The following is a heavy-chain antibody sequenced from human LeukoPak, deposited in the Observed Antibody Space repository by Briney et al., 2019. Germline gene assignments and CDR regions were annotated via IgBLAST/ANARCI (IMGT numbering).Heavy chain of an antibody. J-gene: IGHJ4*02. D-gene: IGHD6-13*01. CDR1: GFTFSNYW. V-gene: IGHV3-74*01. CDR3: ARGVYEEDVNY. Sequence: PGGSLRLSCAASGFTFSNYWKHWVRQAPGKGLVWVSRLSSDGRDPSYADSVQGRFTISRDNAKNTLYMQMNSLRAEDTAVYYCARGVYEEDVNYWGQGTLVTVSS. CDR2: LSSDGRDP.